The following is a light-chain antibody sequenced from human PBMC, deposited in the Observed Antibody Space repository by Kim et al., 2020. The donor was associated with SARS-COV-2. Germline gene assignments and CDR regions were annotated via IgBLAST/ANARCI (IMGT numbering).Light chain of an antibody. J-gene: IGKJ2*01. CDR1: QSISRY. V-gene: IGKV1-39*01. CDR2: AAS. CDR3: QQSHSTPPYT. Sequence: DIQMTQSPSSLSASVGDRVTITCRTSQSISRYLNWYQQKPGKAPKLLIYAASSLESGVPSRFSGSGSGTDFTLTISSLQPEDFATYYWQQSHSTPPYTFGQGTKLEI.